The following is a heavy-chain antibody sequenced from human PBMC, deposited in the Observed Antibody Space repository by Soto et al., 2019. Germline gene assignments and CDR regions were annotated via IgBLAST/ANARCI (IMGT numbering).Heavy chain of an antibody. CDR1: GFTVSSNY. J-gene: IGHJ6*02. Sequence: TGGSLRLSCAASGFTVSSNYMSWVRQAPGKGLEWVSVIYSGGSTYYADSVKGRFTISRDNSKNTLYLQMNSLRAEDTAVYYCARSHSSGWPYYYYGMDVWGQGTTVTVSS. CDR3: ARSHSSGWPYYYYGMDV. D-gene: IGHD6-19*01. V-gene: IGHV3-53*01. CDR2: IYSGGST.